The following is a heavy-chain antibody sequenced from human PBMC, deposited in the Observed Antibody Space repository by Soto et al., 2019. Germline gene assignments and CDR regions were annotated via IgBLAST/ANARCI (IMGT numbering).Heavy chain of an antibody. CDR2: VNPNNGET. V-gene: IGHV1-8*01. CDR3: AKVSRKGSAIDFDY. CDR1: GYTFSHYD. J-gene: IGHJ4*02. D-gene: IGHD3-10*01. Sequence: QVQLVQSGAELKKPGASVKVSCKASGYTFSHYDMNWVRQATGQGPEWIGWVNPNNGETGYAQKFQGRVTLTTDISTTTAYMALTSLRSDDTAIYYCAKVSRKGSAIDFDYWGQGTLITVSS.